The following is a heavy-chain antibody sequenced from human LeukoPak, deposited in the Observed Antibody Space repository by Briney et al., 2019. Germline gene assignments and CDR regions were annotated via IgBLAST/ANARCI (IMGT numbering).Heavy chain of an antibody. CDR3: ARPITIFGVVDAFDI. J-gene: IGHJ3*02. CDR2: INPNSGGT. V-gene: IGHV1-2*02. D-gene: IGHD3-3*01. Sequence: ASVKVSCKASGHTFTSYYMHWVRQAPGQGLEWMGWINPNSGGTNYAQKFQGRVTMTRGTSISTAYMELSRLRSDDTAVYYCARPITIFGVVDAFDIWGQGTMVTVSS. CDR1: GHTFTSYY.